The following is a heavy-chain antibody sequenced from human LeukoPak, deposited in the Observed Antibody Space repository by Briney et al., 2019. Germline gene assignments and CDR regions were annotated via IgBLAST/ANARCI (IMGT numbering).Heavy chain of an antibody. V-gene: IGHV3-23*01. CDR1: GFTFSSYA. CDR3: AKGRGYSTGWYSDY. J-gene: IGHJ4*02. D-gene: IGHD6-19*01. CDR2: IGGGGDNT. Sequence: GGFLRLSCAASGFTFSSYAMGWVRQAPGKGQGLVSDIGGGGDNTYYAASVKGRFTISRENSKHTLYLQMNSLRGEDTAIYYCAKGRGYSTGWYSDYWGQGTLVTVSS.